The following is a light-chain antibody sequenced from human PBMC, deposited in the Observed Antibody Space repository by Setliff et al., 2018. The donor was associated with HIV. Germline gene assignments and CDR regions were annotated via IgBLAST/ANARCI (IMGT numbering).Light chain of an antibody. CDR1: SSDVGGFIR. Sequence: QSALTQPPSVSGSLGQSVTISCTGTSSDVGGFIRVSWYQQPPRTAPKLMIYDVNNRPSGVPDRFSGSKSGNTASLTISRLQAEDEADYYCSSYTSTNTWVFGTGTKVTV. J-gene: IGLJ1*01. CDR2: DVN. CDR3: SSYTSTNTWV. V-gene: IGLV2-18*02.